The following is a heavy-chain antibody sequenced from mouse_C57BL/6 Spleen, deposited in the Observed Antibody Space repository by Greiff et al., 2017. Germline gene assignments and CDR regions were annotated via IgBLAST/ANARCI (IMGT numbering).Heavy chain of an antibody. CDR2: ISDGGSYT. Sequence: EVNLVESGGGLVKPGGSLKLSCAASGFTFSSYAMSWVRQTPEKRLEWVATISDGGSYTYYPDNVKGRFTISRDNAKNNLYLQMSHLKSEDTAMYYCARPDGYFFFDYWGQGTTLTVSS. V-gene: IGHV5-4*03. D-gene: IGHD2-3*01. CDR3: ARPDGYFFFDY. CDR1: GFTFSSYA. J-gene: IGHJ2*01.